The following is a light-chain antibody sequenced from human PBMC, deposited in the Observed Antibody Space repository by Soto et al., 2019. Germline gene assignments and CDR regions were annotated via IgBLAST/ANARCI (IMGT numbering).Light chain of an antibody. CDR2: GNS. CDR3: QSYDSSLSGSV. V-gene: IGLV1-40*01. J-gene: IGLJ2*01. Sequence: QSVLTQPPSVSGAPGQWVTISCTGSSSNIGAGYDVHWYQQLPGTAPKLLIYGNSNRPSGVPDRFSGSKSGTSASLAITGLQAEDEADYYCQSYDSSLSGSVFGGETKLTVL. CDR1: SSNIGAGYD.